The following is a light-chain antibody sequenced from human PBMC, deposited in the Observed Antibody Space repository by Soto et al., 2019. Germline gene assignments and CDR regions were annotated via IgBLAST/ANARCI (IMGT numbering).Light chain of an antibody. Sequence: EILMTQSPATLCVSPGERGTLSCRASQSVSSNLAWYQQRTGQAPRLLIYGASTRDTGIPARFSGSGSGTEFTLTISSLQSEDFEVYYCQQYNNWPITFGQGTRLEIK. CDR2: GAS. CDR3: QQYNNWPIT. V-gene: IGKV3-15*01. CDR1: QSVSSN. J-gene: IGKJ5*01.